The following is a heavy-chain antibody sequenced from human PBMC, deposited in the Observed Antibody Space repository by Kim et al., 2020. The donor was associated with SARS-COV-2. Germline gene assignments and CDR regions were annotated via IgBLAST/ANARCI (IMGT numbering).Heavy chain of an antibody. D-gene: IGHD5-18*01. J-gene: IGHJ4*02. V-gene: IGHV4-4*06. Sequence: SLKGRVTMSVDTSKNQFSLKLSSVTAADTAVYYCARGDLERGYSYGYFDYWGQGTLVTVSS. CDR3: ARGDLERGYSYGYFDY.